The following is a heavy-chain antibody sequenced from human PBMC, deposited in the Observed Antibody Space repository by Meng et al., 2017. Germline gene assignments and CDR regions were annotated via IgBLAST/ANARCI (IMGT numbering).Heavy chain of an antibody. D-gene: IGHD3-22*01. CDR3: ARDSVIFRPRHYDSSGYDVITIDY. Sequence: ASVKVSCKASGYTFTSYGISWVRQAPGQGLEWMGWISAYNGNTNYAQKLQGRVTMTTDTSTSTAYMELRSLRSYDTAVYYWARDSVIFRPRHYDSSGYDVITIDYWGQGTLVTVSS. CDR2: ISAYNGNT. CDR1: GYTFTSYG. J-gene: IGHJ4*02. V-gene: IGHV1-18*01.